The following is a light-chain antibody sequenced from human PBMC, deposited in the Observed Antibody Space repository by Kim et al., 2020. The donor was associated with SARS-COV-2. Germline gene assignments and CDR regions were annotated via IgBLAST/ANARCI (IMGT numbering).Light chain of an antibody. CDR2: AAS. Sequence: ASIGARVTITCWASQGINNYLAWYQQRPGKVPRVLIYAASALRSGVPSRFSGSGSGTDFTLTISSLQPEDVATYYCQKYDNGQLTFGGGTKVDIK. CDR1: QGINNY. V-gene: IGKV1-27*01. CDR3: QKYDNGQLT. J-gene: IGKJ4*01.